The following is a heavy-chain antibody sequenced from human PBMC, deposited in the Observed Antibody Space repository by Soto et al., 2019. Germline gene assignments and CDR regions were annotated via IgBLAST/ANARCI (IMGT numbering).Heavy chain of an antibody. Sequence: LSLTCAVYGGSFSGYCWSWIRQPPGKGLEWIGEINHSGRTNYNPSLKSRVTISVDTSKSQFSLKLSSVTAADTAVYYCARGRKYYDFWSGYSHPRYYFNYWGQGTLVTVSS. CDR1: GGSFSGYC. J-gene: IGHJ4*02. CDR2: INHSGRT. CDR3: ARGRKYYDFWSGYSHPRYYFNY. V-gene: IGHV4-34*01. D-gene: IGHD3-3*01.